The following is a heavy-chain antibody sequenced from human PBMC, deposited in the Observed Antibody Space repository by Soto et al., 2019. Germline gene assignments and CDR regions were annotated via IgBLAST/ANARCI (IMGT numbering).Heavy chain of an antibody. CDR2: ITPNSGGT. CDR1: GYTFTSYG. J-gene: IGHJ6*02. V-gene: IGHV1-2*02. CDR3: ARDMGSSSWSRGDYGMDV. D-gene: IGHD6-13*01. Sequence: ASLKVSCKTSGYTFTSYGISWVRQAPGQGLEWMGWITPNSGGTNYSQKFQGRVTMTRDTSISTAYMELRRLRSDDTAVYYCARDMGSSSWSRGDYGMDVWGQGTTVTVSS.